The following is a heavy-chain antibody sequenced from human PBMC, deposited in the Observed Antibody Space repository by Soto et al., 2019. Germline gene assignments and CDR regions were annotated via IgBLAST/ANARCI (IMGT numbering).Heavy chain of an antibody. D-gene: IGHD6-13*01. CDR3: ARHKYPYSSSWYEVGVEVSEPYYFDY. CDR1: GGSISSSIYY. Sequence: SETLSLTCTVSGGSISSSIYYWGWIRQPPGKGLEWIGSIYYSGFTYYNPSLKSRVTISVDTSKNQFSLKLSSVTAADTAVYYCARHKYPYSSSWYEVGVEVSEPYYFDYWGQGTLVTSPQ. V-gene: IGHV4-39*01. J-gene: IGHJ4*02. CDR2: IYYSGFT.